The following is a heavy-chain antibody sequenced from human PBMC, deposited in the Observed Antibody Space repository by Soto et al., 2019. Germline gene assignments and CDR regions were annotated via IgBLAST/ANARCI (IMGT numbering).Heavy chain of an antibody. CDR2: IYYSGST. V-gene: IGHV4-59*01. J-gene: IGHJ6*02. CDR3: ASSNIAAAGFYYYGMDV. CDR1: GGSLSRCY. D-gene: IGHD6-13*01. Sequence: ASQNPCPPLTGSGGSLSRCYRGVVRQPPGEGLEWIGYIYYSGSTNYNPSLKSRVTISVDTSKNQFSLKLSSVTAADTAVYYCASSNIAAAGFYYYGMDVWGRGTTVTVSS.